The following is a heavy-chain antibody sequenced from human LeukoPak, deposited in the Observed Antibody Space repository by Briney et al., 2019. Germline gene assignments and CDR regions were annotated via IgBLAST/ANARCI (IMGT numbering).Heavy chain of an antibody. CDR1: GYTFTTYA. CDR3: AISRIAVTGTPLGY. D-gene: IGHD6-19*01. Sequence: ASVKVSCKASGYTFTTYAVNWVRQAPGQGLEWMGWVNTYGGNPTYAQDFTGRFVFSLDTSVSTAYLQISSLKAEDTAVYYCAISRIAVTGTPLGYWGQGTLVTVSS. V-gene: IGHV7-4-1*02. CDR2: VNTYGGNP. J-gene: IGHJ4*02.